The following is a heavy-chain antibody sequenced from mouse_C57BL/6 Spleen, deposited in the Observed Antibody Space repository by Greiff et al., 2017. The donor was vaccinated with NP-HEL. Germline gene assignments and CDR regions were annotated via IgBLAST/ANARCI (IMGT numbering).Heavy chain of an antibody. D-gene: IGHD3-3*01. CDR3: ARKEGLPDYFDY. Sequence: QVQLKESGPELVKPGASVKISCKASGYAFSSSWMNWVKQRPGKGLEWIGRIYPGDGDTNYNGKFKGKATLTADKSSSTAYMQLSSLTSEDSAVYFCARKEGLPDYFDYWGQGTTLTVSS. V-gene: IGHV1-82*01. J-gene: IGHJ2*01. CDR2: IYPGDGDT. CDR1: GYAFSSSW.